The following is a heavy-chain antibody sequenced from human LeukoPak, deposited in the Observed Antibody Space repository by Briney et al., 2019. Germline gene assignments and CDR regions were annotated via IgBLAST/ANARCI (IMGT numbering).Heavy chain of an antibody. CDR3: ARGPSYSGSYSPYHY. D-gene: IGHD1-26*01. CDR2: INPNSGGT. CDR1: GYTFTGYY. V-gene: IGHV1-2*02. Sequence: ASVKVSCKASGYTFTGYYMHWVRQAPGQGLEWMGWINPNSGGTNYAQKFQGRVTMTRDTSISTAYMELSRLRSDDTAVYYCARGPSYSGSYSPYHYWGQGTLVTVSS. J-gene: IGHJ4*02.